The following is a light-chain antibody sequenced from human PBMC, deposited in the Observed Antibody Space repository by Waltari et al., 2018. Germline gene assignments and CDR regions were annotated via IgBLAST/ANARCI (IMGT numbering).Light chain of an antibody. CDR3: AAWDDSLSVYVV. CDR1: SSNIGSNY. V-gene: IGLV1-47*01. J-gene: IGLJ2*01. Sequence: SVLTQPPSASGTPGQRVTISCSGSSSNIGSNYVYWYQQLPGTTPKLLIYRNNQRPSGVPDRFSGSKSGTSASLASSGLRSEDEADYYCAAWDDSLSVYVVFGGGTKLTVL. CDR2: RNN.